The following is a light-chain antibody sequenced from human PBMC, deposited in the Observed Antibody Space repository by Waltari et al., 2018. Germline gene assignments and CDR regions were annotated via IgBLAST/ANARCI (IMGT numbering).Light chain of an antibody. Sequence: DIQMTQSPSTLPASVGDRVTITCRASKNVKNNLAWFQQKPGKAPKVLNHNASRLESGVPSRFSGSGFGTEFILSISSLQPGDFATYYCQEYDSLPITFGGGTKVEIK. V-gene: IGKV1-5*03. J-gene: IGKJ4*01. CDR1: KNVKNN. CDR3: QEYDSLPIT. CDR2: NAS.